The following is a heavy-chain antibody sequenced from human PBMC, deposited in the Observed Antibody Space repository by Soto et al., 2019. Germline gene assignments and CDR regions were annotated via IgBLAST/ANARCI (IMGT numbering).Heavy chain of an antibody. D-gene: IGHD3-22*01. CDR1: GYTFSNYG. V-gene: IGHV1-3*01. J-gene: IGHJ5*02. CDR2: INPGNGDT. Sequence: ASVKVSCKASGYTFSNYGIQWVRQTPGQRLEWMGWINPGNGDTKYSQKIQDRVTFTRDTSASTAYMELNSLRSEDTAVYYCARAGRYYDSSVYYSTKIWFDPWGQGTLVTVSS. CDR3: ARAGRYYDSSVYYSTKIWFDP.